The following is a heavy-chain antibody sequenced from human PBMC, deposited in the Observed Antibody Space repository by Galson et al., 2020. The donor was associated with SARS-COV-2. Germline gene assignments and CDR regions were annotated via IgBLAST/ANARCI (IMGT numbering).Heavy chain of an antibody. CDR2: ISYDGSNK. CDR3: ARPSGGYYNDAFDI. J-gene: IGHJ3*02. V-gene: IGHV3-30*04. CDR1: GFTFSSYA. Sequence: GGSLRLSCAASGFTFSSYAMHWVRQAPGKGLEWVAVISYDGSNKYYADSVKGRFTISRDNSKNTLYLQMNSLRAEDTAVYYCARPSGGYYNDAFDIWGQGTMVTVSS. D-gene: IGHD3-22*01.